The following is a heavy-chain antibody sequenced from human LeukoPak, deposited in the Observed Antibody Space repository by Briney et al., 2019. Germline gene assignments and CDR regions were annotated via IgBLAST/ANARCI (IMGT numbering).Heavy chain of an antibody. D-gene: IGHD1-1*01. CDR1: GFTFSTYA. CDR2: ISGTDDST. CDR3: AKGHDTRTATLDY. Sequence: GGFLRLSCAASGFTFSTYAMNWVRQAPGKGLEWVSAISGTDDSTYYADSVKGRFTISRDNSKNTLYLQMNSLRAEDTAVYYCAKGHDTRTATLDYWGQGTLVTVSS. V-gene: IGHV3-23*01. J-gene: IGHJ4*02.